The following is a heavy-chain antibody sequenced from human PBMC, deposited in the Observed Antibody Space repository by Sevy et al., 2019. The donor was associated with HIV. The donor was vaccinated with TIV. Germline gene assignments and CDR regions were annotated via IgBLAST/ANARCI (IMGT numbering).Heavy chain of an antibody. D-gene: IGHD2-8*01. V-gene: IGHV3-23*01. CDR3: AREGCTQPHDY. CDR1: GFTFAKDS. J-gene: IGHJ4*02. CDR2: FSFGCGRI. Sequence: GGSLRLSCAASGFTFAKDSMSWVRQAPGKGLEWVSTFSFGCGRINYADSAKGRFTISRDDSKNTLFLQMNSLRAEDTATYFCAREGCTQPHDYWGQGTLVTVSS.